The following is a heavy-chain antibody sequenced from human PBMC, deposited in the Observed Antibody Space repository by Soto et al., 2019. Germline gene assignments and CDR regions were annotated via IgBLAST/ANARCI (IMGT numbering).Heavy chain of an antibody. CDR2: ISYDGSNK. CDR1: GLTFSSYA. CDR3: ARDERRYCSGGTSYAVEY. D-gene: IGHD2-15*01. Sequence: PGGSLRLSCAASGLTFSSYAMHWVRQAPGKGLEWVAVISYDGSNKYYADSVKGRFTISRDNSKNTLYLQMNSLRAEDTAVYYCARDERRYCSGGTSYAVEYWGQGTLVTVSS. V-gene: IGHV3-30-3*01. J-gene: IGHJ4*02.